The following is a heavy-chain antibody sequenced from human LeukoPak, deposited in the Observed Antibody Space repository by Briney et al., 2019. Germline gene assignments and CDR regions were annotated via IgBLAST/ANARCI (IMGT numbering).Heavy chain of an antibody. CDR3: ARPHYGGNSRDYYFDY. V-gene: IGHV1-18*01. CDR2: ISAYNGNT. CDR1: GYTFTSYG. J-gene: IGHJ4*02. Sequence: ASVKVSCKASGYTFTSYGISWVRQAPGQGLEWMGWISAYNGNTSYAQKLQGRVTMTTDTSTSTAYMELRSLRSDDTAVYYCARPHYGGNSRDYYFDYWGQGTLVTVSS. D-gene: IGHD4-23*01.